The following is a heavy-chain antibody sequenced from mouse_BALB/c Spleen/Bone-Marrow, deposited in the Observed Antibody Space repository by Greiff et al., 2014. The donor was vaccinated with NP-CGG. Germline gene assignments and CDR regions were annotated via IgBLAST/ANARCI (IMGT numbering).Heavy chain of an antibody. CDR1: GYTFTDYW. V-gene: IGHV1-69*01. CDR2: IDTSDTYT. J-gene: IGHJ2*01. CDR3: TRGWDGYYFDY. Sequence: QVQLQQPGAELVMPGASVKMSCKASGYTFTDYWMHWVKQRPGQGLEWMGAIDTSDTYTNYNQKFKGKATLTVDESSSTAYMQLSSLTSEDSAVYFCTRGWDGYYFDYWGQGTTLTVSS. D-gene: IGHD4-1*01.